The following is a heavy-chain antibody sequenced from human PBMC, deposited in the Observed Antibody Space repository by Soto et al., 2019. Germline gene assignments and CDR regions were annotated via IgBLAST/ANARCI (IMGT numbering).Heavy chain of an antibody. V-gene: IGHV1-3*04. CDR3: GRRGDGMAV. D-gene: IGHD3-10*01. Sequence: QVQLVQSGAEEKKPGASVKVSCKASGYTFTSYAMHWVRQAPGQRLEWMGWINTGNGNTKYSQKFQGRVTITRDKSASTAYMALSSLRSEEEAVYYCGRRGDGMAVGGQGTTVTVSS. CDR2: INTGNGNT. J-gene: IGHJ6*02. CDR1: GYTFTSYA.